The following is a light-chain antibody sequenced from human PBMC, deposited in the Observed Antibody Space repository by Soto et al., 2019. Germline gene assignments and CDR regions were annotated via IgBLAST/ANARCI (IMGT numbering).Light chain of an antibody. CDR1: SSDVGSYNL. J-gene: IGLJ1*01. Sequence: QSALTQPASVSGSPGQSITISCTGTSSDVGSYNLVSWYQQHPGKAPKLMIYEGSKRPSGVSNRFSGSKSGNTASLTLSGLQAEDEADYYCCSYAGRITYVFGTGTKLTVL. V-gene: IGLV2-23*01. CDR2: EGS. CDR3: CSYAGRITYV.